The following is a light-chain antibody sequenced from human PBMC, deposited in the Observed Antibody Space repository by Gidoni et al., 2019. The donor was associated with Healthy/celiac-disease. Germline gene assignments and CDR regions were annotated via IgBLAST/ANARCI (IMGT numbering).Light chain of an antibody. Sequence: EIVMTHSPTTLSVSPGERATLSCRASQSVTTNLAWYQEEPGQAPRLLIYGASTRATGVPARFSGSGSGTEFTLTISSLQSEDFAVYYCQHYNDWPLTFGGGTKVEIK. CDR2: GAS. J-gene: IGKJ4*01. CDR1: QSVTTN. V-gene: IGKV3-15*01. CDR3: QHYNDWPLT.